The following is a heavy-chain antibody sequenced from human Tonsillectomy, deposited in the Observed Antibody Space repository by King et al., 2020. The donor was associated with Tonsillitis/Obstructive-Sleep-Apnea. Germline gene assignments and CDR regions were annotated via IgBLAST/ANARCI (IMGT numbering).Heavy chain of an antibody. CDR3: AREGAVMNAFDI. Sequence: QLQESGPGLVKPSETLSLTCTVSGGSISSYYWSWIRQPPGKGLECIGYIYYTGGTNYNPSLKSRVTISVDTSKNQFSLKLSSVTVADTAVYYCAREGAVMNAFDIWGQGTMVTVSS. CDR1: GGSISSYY. J-gene: IGHJ3*02. D-gene: IGHD2-8*01. V-gene: IGHV4-59*01. CDR2: IYYTGGT.